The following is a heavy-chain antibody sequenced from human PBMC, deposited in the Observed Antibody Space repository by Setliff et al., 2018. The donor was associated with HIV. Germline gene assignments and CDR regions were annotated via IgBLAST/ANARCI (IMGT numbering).Heavy chain of an antibody. CDR1: GGSIGSHH. CDR3: ARVFPHPYGNSWFDT. J-gene: IGHJ5*02. V-gene: IGHV4-59*11. D-gene: IGHD3-16*01. CDR2: IYNSG. Sequence: SETLSLTCSVSGGSIGSHHWSWIRQPPGKGLEWIGYIYNSGNYNPSLKSRVIMAVDTSKNEFSLKLSSVTAADTAVYYCARVFPHPYGNSWFDTWGQGILVTVPQ.